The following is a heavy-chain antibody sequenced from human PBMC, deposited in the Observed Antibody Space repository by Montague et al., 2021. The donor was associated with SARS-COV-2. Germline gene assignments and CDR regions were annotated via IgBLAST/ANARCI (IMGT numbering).Heavy chain of an antibody. CDR3: ARALDSSGWYGGYYYYSMDV. Sequence: SLRLSCAASGFTFSSYSMNWVRQAPGKGLEWVSSISSSSSYIYYADSVKGRFTISRDNAKNSLYLQMNSLRAEDTAVYYCARALDSSGWYGGYYYYSMDVWGQGTTVTVSS. CDR2: ISSSSSYI. CDR1: GFTFSSYS. D-gene: IGHD6-19*01. J-gene: IGHJ6*02. V-gene: IGHV3-21*01.